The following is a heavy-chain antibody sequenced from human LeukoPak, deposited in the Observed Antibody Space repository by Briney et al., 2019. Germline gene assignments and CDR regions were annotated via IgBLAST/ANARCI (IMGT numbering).Heavy chain of an antibody. CDR3: AREGAGGFDPPFFFDY. J-gene: IGHJ4*02. V-gene: IGHV1-18*01. CDR2: LSAYNDNT. D-gene: IGHD5-12*01. Sequence: VASVKVSCKASGYTFTSYGISWVRQAPGQGLEWMGWLSAYNDNTNYAQRLQGRVTMTTDTSTSTAYMELRSLRSDDTAVYYCAREGAGGFDPPFFFDYWGQGTLVTVSS. CDR1: GYTFTSYG.